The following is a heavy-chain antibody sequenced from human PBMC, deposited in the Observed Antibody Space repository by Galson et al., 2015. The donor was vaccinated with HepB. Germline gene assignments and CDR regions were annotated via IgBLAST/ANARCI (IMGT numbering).Heavy chain of an antibody. CDR2: ISVYNGNT. CDR3: VRDSYYYGSGTYYFDY. Sequence: SVKVSCKASGYTFTSYGVSWVRQAPGQGLEWMGWISVYNGNTNFAQKLQGRVTMTTDKSTTTAYMELRSLRYDDTAIYYCVRDSYYYGSGTYYFDYWGQGTLVTVTS. D-gene: IGHD3-10*01. CDR1: GYTFTSYG. J-gene: IGHJ4*02. V-gene: IGHV1-18*04.